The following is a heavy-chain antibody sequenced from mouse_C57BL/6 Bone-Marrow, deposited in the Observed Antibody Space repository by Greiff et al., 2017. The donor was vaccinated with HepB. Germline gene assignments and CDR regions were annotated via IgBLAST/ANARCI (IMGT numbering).Heavy chain of an antibody. Sequence: QVQLKQSGAELVRPGASVTLSCKASGYTFTDYEMHWVKQTPVHGLEWIGAIDPETGGTAYNQKFKGKAILTADKSSSTAYMELRSLTSEDSAVYYCTRAVPLRRDWYFDVWGTGTTVTVSS. CDR1: GYTFTDYE. CDR3: TRAVPLRRDWYFDV. J-gene: IGHJ1*03. D-gene: IGHD2-12*01. CDR2: IDPETGGT. V-gene: IGHV1-15*01.